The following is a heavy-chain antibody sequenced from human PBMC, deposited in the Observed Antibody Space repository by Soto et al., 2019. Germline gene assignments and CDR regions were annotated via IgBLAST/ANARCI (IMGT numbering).Heavy chain of an antibody. D-gene: IGHD5-18*01. CDR2: LNAGNGDT. CDR3: ARAVRGYNYDIRYDY. V-gene: IGHV1-3*01. J-gene: IGHJ4*02. CDR1: GYTFTTYA. Sequence: QVQLVQSGAEVKEPGASVKVSCKASGYTFTTYAMHWVRQAPGQRLKWMGWLNAGNGDTKYSQKFQGRVSITRDTSASTAYMELSSLRSEDTAVYYCARAVRGYNYDIRYDYWGQGTLVTVSS.